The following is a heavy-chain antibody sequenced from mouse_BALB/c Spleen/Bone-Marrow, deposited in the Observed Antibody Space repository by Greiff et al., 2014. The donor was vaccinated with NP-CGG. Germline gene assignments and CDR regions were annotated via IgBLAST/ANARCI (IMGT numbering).Heavy chain of an antibody. D-gene: IGHD2-2*01. CDR3: ARIYYGYEFTY. CDR1: GYTFTDYN. V-gene: IGHV1S29*02. CDR2: IYPYNGVT. J-gene: IGHJ3*01. Sequence: EVQLQQSGPELLKPGASVKISCKASGYTFTDYNMHWVKQSHGKSLEWIGYIYPYNGVTAYNRKFKSKATLTVDNSSSTAYMEFRSLTSEDSAVYYCARIYYGYEFTYWGQGTLVTVSA.